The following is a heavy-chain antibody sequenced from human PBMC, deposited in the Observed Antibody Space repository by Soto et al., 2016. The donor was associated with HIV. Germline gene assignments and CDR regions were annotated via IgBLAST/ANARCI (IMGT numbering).Heavy chain of an antibody. CDR1: GYTFTGYY. J-gene: IGHJ5*02. D-gene: IGHD2-15*01. CDR3: ARASGHCSGGNCYPNH. CDR2: IDPNPGDT. Sequence: QVQLVQSGTEVKKPGASVKVSCKASGYTFTGYYIHWVRQAPGQGLEWMGWIDPNPGDTKYAPKFQGRVTLTRDTSITTTYMQLSGLRTDDTAVYYCARASGHCSGGNCYPNHWGQGTLVTVSS. V-gene: IGHV1-2*02.